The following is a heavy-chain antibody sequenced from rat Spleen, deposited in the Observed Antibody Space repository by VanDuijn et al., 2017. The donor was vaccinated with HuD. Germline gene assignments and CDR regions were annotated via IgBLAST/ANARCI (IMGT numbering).Heavy chain of an antibody. CDR3: SKWGDSGYFDY. V-gene: IGHV5-22*01. CDR2: IKYEDFTP. D-gene: IGHD4-3*01. CDR1: GFTFSDFY. J-gene: IGHJ2*01. Sequence: EVQLVESGGGLVQPGRSLKLSCAASGFTFSDFYMAWVRQAPKKGLEWVASIKYEDFTPYYGDSVMGRFTISRDDGESTLYLQMDSLRSEDTATYYCSKWGDSGYFDYWGQGVMVTVSS.